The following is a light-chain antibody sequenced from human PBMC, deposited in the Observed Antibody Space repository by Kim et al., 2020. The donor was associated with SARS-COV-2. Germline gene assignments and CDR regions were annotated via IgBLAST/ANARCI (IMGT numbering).Light chain of an antibody. J-gene: IGLJ2*01. V-gene: IGLV1-47*01. CDR1: TSNIGDNY. CDR2: MND. Sequence: RSVPVSCSGSTSNIGDNYVYWYQQFPGMSPKLLLYMNDQRPSAVPDRFSGSKSGTSASLAISGLRSEDEADYYCAAWDDSLRGVIFGGGTQLTVL. CDR3: AAWDDSLRGVI.